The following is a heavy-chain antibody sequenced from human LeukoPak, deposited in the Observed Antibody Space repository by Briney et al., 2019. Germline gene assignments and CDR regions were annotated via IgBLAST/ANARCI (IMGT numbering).Heavy chain of an antibody. D-gene: IGHD3-22*01. V-gene: IGHV1-2*06. Sequence: ASVKVSCKASGYTFTGYYMHWVRQAPGQGLEWMGRINPNSGGTNYAQKFQGTVTMTTDTCISTAYMELSRLRSDDTAVYYCARVLILLHYDSIGGDAFDIWGQGTMVTVSS. CDR2: INPNSGGT. CDR1: GYTFTGYY. CDR3: ARVLILLHYDSIGGDAFDI. J-gene: IGHJ3*02.